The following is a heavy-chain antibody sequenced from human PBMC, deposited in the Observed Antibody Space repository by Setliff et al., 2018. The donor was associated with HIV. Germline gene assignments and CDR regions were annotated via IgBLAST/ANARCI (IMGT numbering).Heavy chain of an antibody. V-gene: IGHV1-8*01. Sequence: ASVKVSCKASGHTFSNYDIHWMRRAPGQGLEWMGWMNPNSGDSGYALKFHDRVTMTRDTSISTLYMELSSLTSEDTAVYYCARGKGVGGVIITGGLDVWGQGTTVTVSS. J-gene: IGHJ6*02. CDR1: GHTFSNYD. CDR3: ARGKGVGGVIITGGLDV. D-gene: IGHD3-10*01. CDR2: MNPNSGDS.